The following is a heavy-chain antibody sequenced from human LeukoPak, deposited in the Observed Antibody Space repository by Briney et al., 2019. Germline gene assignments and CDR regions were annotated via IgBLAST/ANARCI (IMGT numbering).Heavy chain of an antibody. CDR1: GGTFSSYA. D-gene: IGHD2-15*01. CDR2: IIPIFGIA. CDR3: ASTDSGGLPTNDY. V-gene: IGHV1-69*04. J-gene: IGHJ4*02. Sequence: SVKVSCKASGGTFSSYAISWVRQAPGQGLEWMGRIIPIFGIANYAQKFQGRVTITADKSTSTAYMELSSLRSEDTAVYYCASTDSGGLPTNDYWGQGTLVTVSS.